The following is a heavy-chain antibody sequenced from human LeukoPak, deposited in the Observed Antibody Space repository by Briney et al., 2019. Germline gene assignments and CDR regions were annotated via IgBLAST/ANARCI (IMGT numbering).Heavy chain of an antibody. CDR1: GYSFTSYW. Sequence: KFGESLKISCKGSGYSFTSYWIGWVRQLPGKGLEWMGIIYPGDSDTRYSPSFQGQVTISADKSISTAYLQWSSLKASDTAMYYCARARSWVVRGVRAFDIWGQGTMVTVSS. J-gene: IGHJ3*02. CDR3: ARARSWVVRGVRAFDI. CDR2: IYPGDSDT. V-gene: IGHV5-51*01. D-gene: IGHD3-10*01.